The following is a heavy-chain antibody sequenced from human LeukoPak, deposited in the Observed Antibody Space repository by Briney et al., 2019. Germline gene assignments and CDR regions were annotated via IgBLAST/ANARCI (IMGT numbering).Heavy chain of an antibody. CDR3: ARSGSYLFDFDY. V-gene: IGHV1-3*03. CDR1: GFTFTSYA. CDR2: INAGNGNT. D-gene: IGHD1-26*01. J-gene: IGHJ4*02. Sequence: PGGSLRLSCAASGFTFTSYAMHWVRQAPGQRLEWMGWINAGNGNTKYSQEFQGRVTITRDTSASTAYMELSSLRSEDMAVYYCARSGSYLFDFDYWGQGTLVTVSS.